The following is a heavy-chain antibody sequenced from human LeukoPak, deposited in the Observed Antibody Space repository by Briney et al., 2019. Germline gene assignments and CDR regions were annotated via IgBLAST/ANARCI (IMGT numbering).Heavy chain of an antibody. CDR2: INPNSGGT. J-gene: IGHJ5*02. CDR3: ARSTGLLENWFDP. V-gene: IGHV1-2*02. CDR1: GYTFTGYY. D-gene: IGHD2-15*01. Sequence: ASVTVSCKASGYTFTGYYMHWVRQAPGQGLEWMGWINPNSGGTNYAQKFQGRVTMTRDTSISTAYMELSRLRSDDTAVYYCARSTGLLENWFDPWGQGTLVTVSS.